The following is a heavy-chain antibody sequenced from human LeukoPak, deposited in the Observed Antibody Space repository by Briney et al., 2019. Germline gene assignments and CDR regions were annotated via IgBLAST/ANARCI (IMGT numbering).Heavy chain of an antibody. Sequence: ASVKVSCKASGYTFTGYYMHWVRQAPGQGLEWMGWINPNSGGTNYAQKFQGRVTMTRDTSISTAYMELSRLRSDDTAVYYCARSTPPYACSPDYWGQGTLVTVSS. V-gene: IGHV1-2*02. CDR3: ARSTPPYACSPDY. J-gene: IGHJ4*02. CDR1: GYTFTGYY. D-gene: IGHD2-2*01. CDR2: INPNSGGT.